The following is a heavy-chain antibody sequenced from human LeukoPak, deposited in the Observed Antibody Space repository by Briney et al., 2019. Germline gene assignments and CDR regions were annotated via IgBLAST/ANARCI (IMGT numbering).Heavy chain of an antibody. J-gene: IGHJ4*02. Sequence: PGASLRLSCAASGFTFSNYAMSWVRQAPGKGLEWVANIREDGTEIYYMDSVKGRFTISRDNAKNSLYLQMNSLRAEDTAVYYCARGVYSIDYWGQGTLVTVSS. V-gene: IGHV3-7*01. D-gene: IGHD2-15*01. CDR2: IREDGTEI. CDR1: GFTFSNYA. CDR3: ARGVYSIDY.